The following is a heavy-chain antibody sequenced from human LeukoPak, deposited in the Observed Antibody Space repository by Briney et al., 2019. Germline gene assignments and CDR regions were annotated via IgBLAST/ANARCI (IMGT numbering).Heavy chain of an antibody. D-gene: IGHD3-22*01. V-gene: IGHV4-34*01. Sequence: PSETLSLTCAVYGGSFSGYYWSWLRQPPGKGLAWIGEINLSGSTNYNPSLKSRVTISVDTSKNQFSLKLSSVTAADTAVYYCATIYYDSSGYSDYWGQGTLVTVSS. J-gene: IGHJ4*02. CDR2: INLSGST. CDR1: GGSFSGYY. CDR3: ATIYYDSSGYSDY.